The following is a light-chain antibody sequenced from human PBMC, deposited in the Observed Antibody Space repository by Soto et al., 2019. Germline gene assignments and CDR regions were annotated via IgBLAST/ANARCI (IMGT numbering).Light chain of an antibody. Sequence: QFALTQPASVSGSPGQSIAISCTGTNSDVGGYNYVSWYQQHPGKAPKLMIYDVTNRPSGVSNRFSGSKSDNTASLTISGLQAEDEADYYCSSYTSSKTVVFGGGTQLTVL. J-gene: IGLJ2*01. CDR2: DVT. V-gene: IGLV2-14*03. CDR1: NSDVGGYNY. CDR3: SSYTSSKTVV.